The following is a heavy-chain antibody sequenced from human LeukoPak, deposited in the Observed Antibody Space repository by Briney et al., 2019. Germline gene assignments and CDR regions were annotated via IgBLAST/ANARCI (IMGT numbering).Heavy chain of an antibody. J-gene: IGHJ6*02. CDR3: AKDDYAGSYYSYYYGMDV. V-gene: IGHV3-23*01. CDR1: GFTFSSYA. CDR2: ISGSGGST. Sequence: GGSLRLSCAASGFTFSSYAMSWVRQAPGKGLEWVSAISGSGGSTYYADSVKGRFTISRDNSKNTLYLQMNSLRAEDTAVYYCAKDDYAGSYYSYYYGMDVWGQGSTVTVSS. D-gene: IGHD3-10*01.